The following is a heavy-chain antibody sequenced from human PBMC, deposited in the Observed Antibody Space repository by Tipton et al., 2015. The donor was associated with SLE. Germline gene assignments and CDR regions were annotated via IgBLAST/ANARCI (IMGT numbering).Heavy chain of an antibody. CDR3: ARGSSSGRYFNWFDP. V-gene: IGHV3-64*01. J-gene: IGHJ5*02. CDR2: ISSNGGST. Sequence: VQLVQSGGGLVQPGGSLRLSCAASGFTFSSYAMHWVRQAPGKGLEYVSAISSNGGSTYYSNSVKGRFTISRDNSKNTLYLQMGSLRGEDMAVYYCARGSSSGRYFNWFDPWGQGTLVSVSS. D-gene: IGHD6-19*01. CDR1: GFTFSSYA.